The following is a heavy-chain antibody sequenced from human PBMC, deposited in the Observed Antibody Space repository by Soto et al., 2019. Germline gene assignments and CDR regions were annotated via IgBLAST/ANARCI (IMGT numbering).Heavy chain of an antibody. D-gene: IGHD3-10*01. V-gene: IGHV4-30-2*01. CDR1: GGSISSGGFS. CDR2: IYQSGST. Sequence: SSETLSLTCAVSGGSISSGGFSWNWIRQPPGKGLEWIGNIYQSGSTYYNPSLKSRVTISVDRSKNQFSLNLSSVTAADTAMYYCARAGYYGSGSDSDYYYGMDVWGQGTTVTVSS. CDR3: ARAGYYGSGSDSDYYYGMDV. J-gene: IGHJ6*02.